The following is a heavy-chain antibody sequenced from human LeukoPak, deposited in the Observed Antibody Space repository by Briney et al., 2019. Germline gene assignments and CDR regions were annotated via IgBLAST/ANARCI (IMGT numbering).Heavy chain of an antibody. CDR1: AYTFTGYY. D-gene: IGHD3-22*01. CDR3: ARRLLFGFYDSSAYDY. Sequence: GASVKVSCKASAYTFTGYYFHWVRQTPGQELEWLGWINPNNGGTKYAQKFQGRVIMTRDTSISTAYMELSRLRSDDTAVYYCARRLLFGFYDSSAYDYWGQGTLVTVSS. CDR2: INPNNGGT. V-gene: IGHV1-2*02. J-gene: IGHJ4*02.